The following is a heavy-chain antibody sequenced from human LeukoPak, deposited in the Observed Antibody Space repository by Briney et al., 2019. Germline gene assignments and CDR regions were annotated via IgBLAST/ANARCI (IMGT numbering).Heavy chain of an antibody. CDR3: ARGDGGLWFGELFGYYYGMDV. Sequence: PGGSLRLSCAASGSTFSDYYMSWIRQAPGKGLEWVAVIWYDGSNKYYADSVKGRFTISRDNSKNTLYLQMNSLRAEDTAVYYCARGDGGLWFGELFGYYYGMDVWGKGTTVTVSS. D-gene: IGHD3-10*01. V-gene: IGHV3-33*08. CDR1: GSTFSDYY. J-gene: IGHJ6*04. CDR2: IWYDGSNK.